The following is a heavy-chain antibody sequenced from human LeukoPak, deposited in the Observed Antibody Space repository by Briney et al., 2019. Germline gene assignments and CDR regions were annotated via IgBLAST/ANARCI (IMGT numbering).Heavy chain of an antibody. CDR2: IYHSGST. CDR1: GYSISSGYY. Sequence: MSSETLSLTCTVSGYSISSGYYWGWIRQPPGKGLEWIGSIYHSGSTYYNPSLKSRVTISVDTSKNQFSLKLSSVTAADAAVYYCARGVYCSGGSCYAFDIWGQGTMVTVSS. CDR3: ARGVYCSGGSCYAFDI. D-gene: IGHD2-15*01. V-gene: IGHV4-38-2*02. J-gene: IGHJ3*02.